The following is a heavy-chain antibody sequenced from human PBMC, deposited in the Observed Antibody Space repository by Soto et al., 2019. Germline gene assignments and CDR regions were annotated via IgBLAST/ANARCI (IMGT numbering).Heavy chain of an antibody. CDR1: GYIFTSYW. Sequence: PVESLKISCKGSGYIFTSYWISWVLQVPGKGLEWMGRIDPSDSYTNYSPSFQGHVTISADKSISTAYLQWSSLKASDTAMYYCARQGYYYYGMDVWGQGTTVTVSS. CDR3: ARQGYYYYGMDV. J-gene: IGHJ6*02. CDR2: IDPSDSYT. V-gene: IGHV5-10-1*01.